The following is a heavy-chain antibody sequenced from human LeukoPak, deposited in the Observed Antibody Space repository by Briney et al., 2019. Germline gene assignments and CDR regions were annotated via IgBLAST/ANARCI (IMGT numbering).Heavy chain of an antibody. Sequence: GASVKVSCKASGGTFSSYAIRWVRQAPGQGLEWMGGIIPIFGTANYAQKFQGRVTITTDESTSTAYMELSRLRSEDTAVYYCASGTGYCSGGSCYSFKYWGQGILVTVSS. D-gene: IGHD2-15*01. CDR2: IIPIFGTA. V-gene: IGHV1-69*05. J-gene: IGHJ4*02. CDR3: ASGTGYCSGGSCYSFKY. CDR1: GGTFSSYA.